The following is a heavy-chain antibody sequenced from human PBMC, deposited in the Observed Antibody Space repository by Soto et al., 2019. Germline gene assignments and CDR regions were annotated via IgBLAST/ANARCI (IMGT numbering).Heavy chain of an antibody. CDR3: ARSGSVLENCCGLDV. D-gene: IGHD4-17*01. CDR2: ISTYNGDA. CDR1: GYTFSSSG. J-gene: IGHJ6*02. Sequence: QVQLVQSGAEVRKPGASVKVSCKTSGYTFSSSGISWVRQAPGQGLEWMGWISTYNGDANYAQKLQGRVTMTTDTTTGTAFLELGSLTSDDTYVYYCARSGSVLENCCGLDVGGQWTTVTVSS. V-gene: IGHV1-18*01.